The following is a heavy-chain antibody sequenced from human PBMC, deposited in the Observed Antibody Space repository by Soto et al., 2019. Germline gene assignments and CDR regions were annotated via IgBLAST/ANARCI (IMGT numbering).Heavy chain of an antibody. CDR3: ARIPGGLRSSGWYTVDY. CDR1: GGSISSYY. V-gene: IGHV4-59*01. CDR2: IYYSGST. J-gene: IGHJ4*02. Sequence: SETLSLTSTVSGGSISSYYWSWIRQPPGKGLEWIGYIYYSGSTNYNPSLKSRVTISVDTSKNQFSLKLSSVNAADTAVYYCARIPGGLRSSGWYTVDYWGQGDLVTVSS. D-gene: IGHD6-19*01.